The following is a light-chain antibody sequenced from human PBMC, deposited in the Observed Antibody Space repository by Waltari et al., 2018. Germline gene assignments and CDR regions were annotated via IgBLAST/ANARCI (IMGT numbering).Light chain of an antibody. J-gene: IGLJ2*01. V-gene: IGLV1-36*01. CDR2: YDD. CDR1: RSNIRNNA. Sequence: QSVLTQPPSVSEAPRQRVTIPCSGSRSNIRNNAVSWYQQLPGKAPKLLIYYDDLLPSGVSDRFSGSRSGTSASLAISGLQSDDEADYYCAVWDDSLNGVVFGGGTKLTVL. CDR3: AVWDDSLNGVV.